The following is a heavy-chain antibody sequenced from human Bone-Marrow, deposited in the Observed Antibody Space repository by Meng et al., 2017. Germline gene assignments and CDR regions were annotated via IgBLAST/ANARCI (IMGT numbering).Heavy chain of an antibody. Sequence: QVRRQESGPGLGKPSETLSLTCTVSGGSISSYYWSWIRQPPGKGLEGIGYIYYSGSTNYNPSLKSRVTISVDTSKNQFSLKLSSVTAADTAVYYCATYYDILTGYLTLVHPSYFDYWGQGTLVTVSS. CDR2: IYYSGST. V-gene: IGHV4-59*01. D-gene: IGHD3-9*01. CDR3: ATYYDILTGYLTLVHPSYFDY. CDR1: GGSISSYY. J-gene: IGHJ4*02.